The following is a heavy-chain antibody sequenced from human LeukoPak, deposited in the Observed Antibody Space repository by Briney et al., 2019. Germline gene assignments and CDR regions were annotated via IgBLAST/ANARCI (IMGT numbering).Heavy chain of an antibody. CDR1: GLIFSDAW. J-gene: IGHJ6*02. Sequence: GGSLRLSCAASGLIFSDAWMGWVRQAPGKGLEWVGRIANKINSERKDYAAPVRGRFSISRDDSENTLYLQMNSLRAEDTAVYYCAKGSSPYDYYYYGMDVWGQGTTVTVSS. CDR2: IANKINSERK. CDR3: AKGSSPYDYYYYGMDV. V-gene: IGHV3-15*04. D-gene: IGHD2-2*01.